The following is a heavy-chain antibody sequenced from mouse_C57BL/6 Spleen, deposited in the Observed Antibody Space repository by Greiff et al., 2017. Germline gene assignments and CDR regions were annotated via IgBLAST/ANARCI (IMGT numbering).Heavy chain of an antibody. Sequence: VQLKESGPGLVKPSQSLSLTCSVTGYSITSGYYWNWIRQFPGNKLEWMGYISYDGSNNYNPSIKNRISITRDTSKNQFFLKLNSVTTEDTATYYCARGEALGLRRGYYGYDGFAYWGQGTLVTVSA. J-gene: IGHJ3*01. CDR2: ISYDGSN. D-gene: IGHD2-2*01. V-gene: IGHV3-6*01. CDR3: ARGEALGLRRGYYGYDGFAY. CDR1: GYSITSGYY.